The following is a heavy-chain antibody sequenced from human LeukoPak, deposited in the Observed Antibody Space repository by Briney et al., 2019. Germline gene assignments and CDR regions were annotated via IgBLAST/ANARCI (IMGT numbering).Heavy chain of an antibody. CDR2: IGSSSASI. J-gene: IGHJ3*02. V-gene: IGHV3-21*01. D-gene: IGHD1-14*01. CDR1: GFTFSSYS. CDR3: ARALFGSSPPHAFDI. Sequence: PGGSLRLSCAASGFTFSSYSMNWVRQAPGKGLEWVSSIGSSSASIYYAGSVKGRFTISRDNAKNSLYLQMNSLRAEDTAVYYCARALFGSSPPHAFDIWGQGTMVTVSS.